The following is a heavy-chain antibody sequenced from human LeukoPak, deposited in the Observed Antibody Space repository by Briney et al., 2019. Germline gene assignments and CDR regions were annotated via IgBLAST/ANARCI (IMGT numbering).Heavy chain of an antibody. D-gene: IGHD3-22*01. CDR2: INPRSGGT. J-gene: IGHJ4*02. V-gene: IGHV1-2*02. CDR1: GYTFSAYY. CDR3: ARDPSHTYYYDP. Sequence: ASVKVSCKAPGYTFSAYYMHWLRQAPGQGLEWMGWINPRSGGTNYAQKLQGRVTMTRDTSISTVYMELSSLRSDDTAVYYCARDPSHTYYYDPWGQGTLVIVSS.